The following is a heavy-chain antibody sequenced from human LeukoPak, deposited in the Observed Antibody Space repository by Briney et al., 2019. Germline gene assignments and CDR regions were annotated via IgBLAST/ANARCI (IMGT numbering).Heavy chain of an antibody. CDR1: GYTLTGYY. CDR3: ARGDLGYCSSTSCPPHYYYYYGMDV. Sequence: ASVKVSCKASGYTLTGYYMLWVRQAPGQGLEWMGWISPNSGGTNYAQKFQGRVTMTRDTSISTAYMELSRLRSDDTAVYYCARGDLGYCSSTSCPPHYYYYYGMDVWGHGTTLTVSS. J-gene: IGHJ6*02. CDR2: ISPNSGGT. D-gene: IGHD2-2*01. V-gene: IGHV1-2*02.